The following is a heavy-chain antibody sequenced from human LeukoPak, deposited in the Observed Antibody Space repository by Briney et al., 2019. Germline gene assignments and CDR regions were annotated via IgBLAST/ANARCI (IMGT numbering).Heavy chain of an antibody. V-gene: IGHV3-11*01. CDR1: GFTFSDYY. J-gene: IGHJ4*02. CDR3: ARRRYNWNAIDY. D-gene: IGHD1-20*01. CDR2: ISSSGNII. Sequence: GGSLRLSCAASGFTFSDYYMSWIRQAPGKGLEWVSYISSSGNIIYYADSVKGRFTISRDNAKNSLYLQMNSLRAEDTAVYYCARRRYNWNAIDYWGQGTPVTVSP.